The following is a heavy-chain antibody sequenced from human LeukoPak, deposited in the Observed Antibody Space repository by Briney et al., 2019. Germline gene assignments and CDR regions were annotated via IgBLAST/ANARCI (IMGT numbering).Heavy chain of an antibody. Sequence: GGSLRLSXAASGFTFSGSAMHWVRQASGKGLEWVGRIRSKANSYATAYAASVKGRFTISRDDSKNTAYLQMNSLKTEDTAVYYCTRSISRGYSSGWYFGEFDYWGQGTLVTVSS. CDR3: TRSISRGYSSGWYFGEFDY. D-gene: IGHD6-19*01. CDR1: GFTFSGSA. J-gene: IGHJ4*02. CDR2: IRSKANSYAT. V-gene: IGHV3-73*01.